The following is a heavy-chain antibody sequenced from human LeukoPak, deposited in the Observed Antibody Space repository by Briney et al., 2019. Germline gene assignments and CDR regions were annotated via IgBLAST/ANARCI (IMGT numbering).Heavy chain of an antibody. CDR1: GFPFSEFS. CDR3: ARGDGDYGDYYFDY. Sequence: GGSLRLSCAASGFPFSEFSLHWVRQAPGKGLEWVAVVWCDGTRKYYADSVKGRFIISKDDSRDTLYLQMSSLRADDTAVYYCARGDGDYGDYYFDYWGQGVLVTVSP. D-gene: IGHD4-17*01. CDR2: VWCDGTRK. J-gene: IGHJ4*02. V-gene: IGHV3-33*01.